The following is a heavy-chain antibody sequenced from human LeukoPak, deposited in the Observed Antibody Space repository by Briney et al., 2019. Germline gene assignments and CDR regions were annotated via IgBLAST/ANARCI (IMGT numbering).Heavy chain of an antibody. Sequence: GASVKVSCKASGYTFTGYFMHWVRQAPGQGLEYMGWINPNNGATNFAQNFQGRVTMTRDTSISTAYMELSRLTSDDTAVYYCARVSGSGAYYPYWGQGTLVTVSS. CDR2: INPNNGAT. V-gene: IGHV1-2*02. D-gene: IGHD3-10*01. J-gene: IGHJ4*02. CDR1: GYTFTGYF. CDR3: ARVSGSGAYYPY.